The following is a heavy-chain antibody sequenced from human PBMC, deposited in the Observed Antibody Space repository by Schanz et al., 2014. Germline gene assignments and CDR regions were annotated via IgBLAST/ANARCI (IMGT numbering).Heavy chain of an antibody. CDR3: AKGMGYCSGGTCYDYYYYGLDV. D-gene: IGHD2-15*01. J-gene: IGHJ6*02. V-gene: IGHV3-23*04. CDR2: ISASGGST. CDR1: GFTFSSYA. Sequence: EVQLVESGGGLVQPGGSLRLSCAASGFTFSSYAMSWVRQAPGKGLEWVSTISASGGSTYYADSVKGRFTISRDNSENTLYLQMNSLSADDTAVCYCAKGMGYCSGGTCYDYYYYGLDVWGQGTTVTVSS.